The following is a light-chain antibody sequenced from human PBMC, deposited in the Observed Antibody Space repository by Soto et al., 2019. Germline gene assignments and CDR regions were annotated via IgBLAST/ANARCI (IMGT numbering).Light chain of an antibody. J-gene: IGLJ2*01. V-gene: IGLV1-40*01. CDR3: QSYDSSLSGVV. Sequence: QSAVTQPPSVSGAPGQRVTISCTGSTSNIGAGYDVHWYQQRPGTAPKLLIYGNTNRPSGVPDRFSGSKSGTSASLAITGLQADDEADYFCQSYDSSLSGVVFGGGTKLTVL. CDR2: GNT. CDR1: TSNIGAGYD.